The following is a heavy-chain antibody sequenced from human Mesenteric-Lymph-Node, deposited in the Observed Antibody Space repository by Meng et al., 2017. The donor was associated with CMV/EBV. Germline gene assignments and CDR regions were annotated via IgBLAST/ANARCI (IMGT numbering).Heavy chain of an antibody. Sequence: GESLKISCAASGFTFSSYAMHWVRQAPGKGLEWVAVISYDGSNKNYADSVKGRFTVSRDNSKNTLYLQMDGLRTADTAVYYCARGVTTRGGGLDVWGQGTTVTVSS. CDR2: ISYDGSNK. J-gene: IGHJ6*02. D-gene: IGHD5-12*01. CDR1: GFTFSSYA. CDR3: ARGVTTRGGGLDV. V-gene: IGHV3-30-3*01.